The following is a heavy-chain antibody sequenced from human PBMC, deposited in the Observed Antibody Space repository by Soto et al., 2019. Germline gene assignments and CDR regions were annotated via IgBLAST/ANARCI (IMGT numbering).Heavy chain of an antibody. CDR2: ITGGGGST. J-gene: IGHJ6*02. CDR1: GFTFSSYA. Sequence: EVQLLESGRGLVQPGGSLRLSCAASGFTFSSYAMSWVRQAPGKGLEWVSAITGGGGSTYYADSVKGRFTISRDNSKNTLYLQMNSLRAEDTAVYYCAKETVTTSGYYYYGMGVWGQGTTVTVSS. V-gene: IGHV3-23*01. D-gene: IGHD4-4*01. CDR3: AKETVTTSGYYYYGMGV.